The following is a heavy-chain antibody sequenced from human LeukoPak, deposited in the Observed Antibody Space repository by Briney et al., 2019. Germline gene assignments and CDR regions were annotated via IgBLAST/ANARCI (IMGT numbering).Heavy chain of an antibody. D-gene: IGHD3-9*01. J-gene: IGHJ4*02. V-gene: IGHV4-34*01. CDR2: INHSGST. CDR1: GGSFSGYY. CDR3: ARRGLRYFDWFN. Sequence: KPSETLSLTCAVYGGSFSGYYWSWIRKPPGKGLDWMGEINHSGSTNYNPSLKSRVTISVDTSKNQFSLKLSSVTAADTAVYYCARRGLRYFDWFNWGQGTLVTVSS.